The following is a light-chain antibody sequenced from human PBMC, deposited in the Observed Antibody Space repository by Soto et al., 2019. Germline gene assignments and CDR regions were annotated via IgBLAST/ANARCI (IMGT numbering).Light chain of an antibody. Sequence: EIVMTQSPATLSVSPGERATLSCRASQSVSSNLAWYQQKPGQAPRLLIYDASTRATGIPARFSGSQSGTEFTLTISSLLSEDFAVYSCQQYNNWPLTFGGGTKVEIK. J-gene: IGKJ4*01. CDR3: QQYNNWPLT. V-gene: IGKV3D-15*01. CDR2: DAS. CDR1: QSVSSN.